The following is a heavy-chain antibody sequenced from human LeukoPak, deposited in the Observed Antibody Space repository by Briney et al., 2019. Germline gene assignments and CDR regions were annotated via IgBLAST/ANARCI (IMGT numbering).Heavy chain of an antibody. CDR1: GFTFSSYA. CDR3: AKGGLGYCSGGSCHEPTEYFQH. V-gene: IGHV3-23*01. Sequence: GRSLRLSCAASGFTFSSYAMSWVRQAPGKGLEWVSAISGGGGSTYYADSVKGRFTISRDNSKNTLYLQMNSLRAEDTAVYYCAKGGLGYCSGGSCHEPTEYFQHWGQGTLVTVSS. D-gene: IGHD2-15*01. J-gene: IGHJ1*01. CDR2: ISGGGGST.